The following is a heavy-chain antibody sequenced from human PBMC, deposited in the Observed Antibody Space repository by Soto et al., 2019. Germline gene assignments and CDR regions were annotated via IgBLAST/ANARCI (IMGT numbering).Heavy chain of an antibody. D-gene: IGHD5-12*01. Sequence: ASVKVSCKASGGTFNNYALSWVRQAPGQGLEWVGGIIPTFNSANYAQKFQGRVTITADDSTSTAYMELRSLRPDDTAVYYCAREVTVASYSFDFWGQGTLATVSS. CDR2: IIPTFNSA. J-gene: IGHJ4*02. V-gene: IGHV1-69*13. CDR3: AREVTVASYSFDF. CDR1: GGTFNNYA.